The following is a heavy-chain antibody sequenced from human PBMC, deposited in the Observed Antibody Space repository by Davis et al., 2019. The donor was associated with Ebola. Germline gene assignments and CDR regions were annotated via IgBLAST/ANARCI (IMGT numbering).Heavy chain of an antibody. CDR3: TTPGGQDSGYDVFDI. V-gene: IGHV1-46*03. J-gene: IGHJ4*02. CDR2: INPNDGRT. Sequence: ASVKVSCKASGYTFTNYYMHWVRQAPGQGLEWMGMINPNDGRTIYAQKFQGRVTVTRDTSTTTVYMDLSSLRYEDTALYYCTTPGGQDSGYDVFDIWSQGTLVTVSS. D-gene: IGHD5-12*01. CDR1: GYTFTNYY.